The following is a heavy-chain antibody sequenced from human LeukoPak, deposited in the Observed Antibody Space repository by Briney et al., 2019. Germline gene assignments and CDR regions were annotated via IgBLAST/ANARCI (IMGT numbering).Heavy chain of an antibody. J-gene: IGHJ4*02. D-gene: IGHD3-22*01. CDR3: ARDLGLGSSGYYFYYFDY. V-gene: IGHV3-30-3*01. CDR1: GFTFSSYA. CDR2: ISYDGSNK. Sequence: PGRSLRLSCAASGFTFSSYAIHWVRQAPGKGLEWVAVISYDGSNKYYADSVKGRFTISRDNSKSTLFLQMNSLRAEDTAVYYCARDLGLGSSGYYFYYFDYWGQGTLVTVSS.